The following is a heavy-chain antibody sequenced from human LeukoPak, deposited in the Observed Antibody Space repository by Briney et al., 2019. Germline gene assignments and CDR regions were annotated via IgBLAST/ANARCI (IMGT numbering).Heavy chain of an antibody. CDR2: IRYDGSNK. V-gene: IGHV3-30*02. CDR3: AKSPRGGGNSYGNGIDY. J-gene: IGHJ4*02. D-gene: IGHD4-23*01. CDR1: GFTFSSYG. Sequence: GGSLRLSCAASGFTFSSYGMHWVRQAPGKGLEWVAFIRYDGSNKYYADSVKGRFTISRDNSKNTLYLQMNSLRAEDTAVYYCAKSPRGGGNSYGNGIDYWGQGTLVTVSS.